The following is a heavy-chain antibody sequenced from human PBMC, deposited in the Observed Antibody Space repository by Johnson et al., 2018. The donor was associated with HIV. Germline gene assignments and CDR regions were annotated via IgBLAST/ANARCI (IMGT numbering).Heavy chain of an antibody. Sequence: QVQLVESGGGVVQPGRSLRLSCAASGFTFSNYAMHWVRQAPGKGLEWVAVISYDGSNKYYADSVKGRFTISRDNSKNTLYLQMNSLRAEDTAVYYCAGESRLGPLAHAFDIWGQGTMVTVSS. CDR3: AGESRLGPLAHAFDI. CDR2: ISYDGSNK. J-gene: IGHJ3*02. D-gene: IGHD7-27*01. CDR1: GFTFSNYA. V-gene: IGHV3-30*04.